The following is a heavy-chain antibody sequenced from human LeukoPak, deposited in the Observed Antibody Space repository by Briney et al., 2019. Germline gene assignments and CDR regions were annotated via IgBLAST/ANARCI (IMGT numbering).Heavy chain of an antibody. CDR1: GCTFTGYY. D-gene: IGHD6-19*01. CDR2: IDPNSGGT. J-gene: IGHJ6*03. V-gene: IGHV1-2*02. CDR3: AKGYSSRSMDV. Sequence: VASVKVSCKASGCTFTGYYMHWVRQAPGQGLEWMGWIDPNSGGTNYAQKFKGRVTMTRDTSISTAYMELSRLRSDDTAVYYCAKGYSSRSMDVWGKGTTVTISS.